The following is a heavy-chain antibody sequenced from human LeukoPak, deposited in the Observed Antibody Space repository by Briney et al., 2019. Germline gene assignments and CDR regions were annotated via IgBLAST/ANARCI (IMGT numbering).Heavy chain of an antibody. CDR1: GFTFSSYA. Sequence: GGSLRLSCAASGFTFSSYAMHWVRQAPGKGLEYVSAISSNGGSTYYANSVKGRFTISRDNSKNTLYLQMGSLRAEDMAVYYCAKVQTVRSTVTSYYWGQGTLVTVSS. CDR3: AKVQTVRSTVTSYY. J-gene: IGHJ4*02. CDR2: ISSNGGST. D-gene: IGHD4-17*01. V-gene: IGHV3-64*01.